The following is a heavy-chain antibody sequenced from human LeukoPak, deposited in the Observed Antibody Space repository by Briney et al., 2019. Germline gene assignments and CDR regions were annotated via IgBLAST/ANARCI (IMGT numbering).Heavy chain of an antibody. J-gene: IGHJ4*02. V-gene: IGHV1-69*06. Sequence: GASVKVSCKASGGTFSSYAISWVRQAPGQGLEWMGGIIPIFGTANYAQKFQGRVTITADKSTSTAYMELSSLRAEDTAVYYCARDPRQLERLGFDYWGQGTLVTVSS. D-gene: IGHD1-1*01. CDR3: ARDPRQLERLGFDY. CDR2: IIPIFGTA. CDR1: GGTFSSYA.